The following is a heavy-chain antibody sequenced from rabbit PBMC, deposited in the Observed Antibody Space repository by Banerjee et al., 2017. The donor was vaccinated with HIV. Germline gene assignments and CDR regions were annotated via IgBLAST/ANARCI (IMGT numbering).Heavy chain of an antibody. CDR3: ARDSGYAGYGTYGMDL. J-gene: IGHJ6*01. V-gene: IGHV1S47*01. Sequence: QEQLEESGGGLVKPEGSLTLTCTASGFTLSSYWMCWVRQAPGKGLEWIAYIYPDYGSTDYASWVNGRFTISLDNTQNTVFLQMTSLTAADTATYFCARDSGYAGYGTYGMDLWGPGTLVTVS. CDR2: IYPDYGST. CDR1: GFTLSSYW. D-gene: IGHD7-1*01.